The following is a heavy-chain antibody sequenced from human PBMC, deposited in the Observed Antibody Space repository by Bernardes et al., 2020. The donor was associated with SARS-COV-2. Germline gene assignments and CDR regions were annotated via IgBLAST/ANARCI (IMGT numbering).Heavy chain of an antibody. V-gene: IGHV3-30-3*01. D-gene: IGHD3-10*01. CDR3: ARGGWDSGTYYGKGLADY. J-gene: IGHJ4*02. Sequence: GGSLRLSCAASGFSFSNYAMHWVRQAPGKGLQWVAVISDDGSNQYYADSVRGRFTISRDNSKNTLYVQMNSLRIEDTAVYYCARGGWDSGTYYGKGLADYWGQGTRVTVSS. CDR1: GFSFSNYA. CDR2: ISDDGSNQ.